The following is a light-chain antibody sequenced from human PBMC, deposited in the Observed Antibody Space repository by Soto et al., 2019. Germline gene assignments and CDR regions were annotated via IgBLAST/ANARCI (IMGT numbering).Light chain of an antibody. Sequence: EIVLTQSPATLSSFPGDRVTLSCRASQAVNTRLAWYQHKPGQAPRLLIYLTSNRAAGIPARFSGSGSETDFTLTISDVEPEDFAVYYCHQRQSGPRTFGQGTKVDIK. CDR3: HQRQSGPRT. CDR1: QAVNTR. CDR2: LTS. J-gene: IGKJ1*01. V-gene: IGKV3-11*01.